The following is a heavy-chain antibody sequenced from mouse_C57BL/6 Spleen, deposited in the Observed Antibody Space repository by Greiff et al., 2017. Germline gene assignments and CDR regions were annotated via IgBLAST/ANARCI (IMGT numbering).Heavy chain of an antibody. CDR2: IWTGGGT. D-gene: IGHD3-2*02. Sequence: VKLVESGPGLVAPSQSLSITCTVSGFSLTSYAISWVRQPPGKGLEWLGVIWTGGGTNYNSALKSRLSISKDNSKSQVFLKMNSLQTDDTARYYCARNLDSSGPYYYAMDYWGQGTSVTVSS. CDR3: ARNLDSSGPYYYAMDY. V-gene: IGHV2-9-1*01. J-gene: IGHJ4*01. CDR1: GFSLTSYA.